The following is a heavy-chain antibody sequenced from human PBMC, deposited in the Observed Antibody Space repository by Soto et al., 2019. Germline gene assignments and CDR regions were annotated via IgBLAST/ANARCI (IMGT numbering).Heavy chain of an antibody. CDR2: IIPVFGTP. J-gene: IGHJ6*02. CDR1: GGSLSNYG. Sequence: QVQLVQSGAEVNKPGSSVKVSCKASGGSLSNYGISWVRQAPGQGLEWMGAIIPVFGTPNYAQKFQDRVTIPADESTTTVYMEVRSLTSEDTAVYYCARGDATKIVVTTYSAMDVWGQGTTVTVSS. D-gene: IGHD3-22*01. CDR3: ARGDATKIVVTTYSAMDV. V-gene: IGHV1-69*12.